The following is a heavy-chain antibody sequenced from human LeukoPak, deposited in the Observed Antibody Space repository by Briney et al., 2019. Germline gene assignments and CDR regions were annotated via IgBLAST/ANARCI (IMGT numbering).Heavy chain of an antibody. CDR3: ARASRVLRYFDWLSSSAGPGGGNHYFDY. D-gene: IGHD3-9*01. Sequence: ASVKVSCKASGYTFTSYGISWVRQAPGQGLEWMGWISAYNGNTNYAQKLQGRVTMTTDTSTSTAYMELGSPRSDDTAVYYCARASRVLRYFDWLSSSAGPGGGNHYFDYWGQGTLVTVSS. CDR1: GYTFTSYG. J-gene: IGHJ4*02. CDR2: ISAYNGNT. V-gene: IGHV1-18*01.